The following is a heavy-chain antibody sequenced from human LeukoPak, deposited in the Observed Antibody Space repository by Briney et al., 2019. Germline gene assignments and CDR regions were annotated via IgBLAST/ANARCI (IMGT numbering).Heavy chain of an antibody. CDR2: ISPSSTTI. J-gene: IGHJ4*02. CDR3: ASGGGGVRYFDWLLGFY. D-gene: IGHD3-9*01. CDR1: GFTFSSSG. V-gene: IGHV3-48*01. Sequence: GGSLRLSCAASGFTFSSSGMSWVRQAPGKGLEWVSYISPSSTTIYYADSVKGRFTISRDNAKNSLYLQMNSLRAEDTAVYYCASGGGGVRYFDWLLGFYWGQGTLVTVSS.